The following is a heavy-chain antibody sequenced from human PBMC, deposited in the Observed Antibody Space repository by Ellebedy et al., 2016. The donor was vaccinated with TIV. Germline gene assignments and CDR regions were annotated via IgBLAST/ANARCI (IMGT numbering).Heavy chain of an antibody. Sequence: PGGSLRLSCAASGFTFSDYYMSWIRQAPGKGLEWVSYISSSGSTIYYADSVKGRFTISRDNAKNTLYLQMNSLRAEDTAVYYCARVPHCSSTSCWGSWFDPWGQGTLVTVSS. J-gene: IGHJ5*02. CDR1: GFTFSDYY. D-gene: IGHD2-2*01. V-gene: IGHV3-11*04. CDR2: ISSSGSTI. CDR3: ARVPHCSSTSCWGSWFDP.